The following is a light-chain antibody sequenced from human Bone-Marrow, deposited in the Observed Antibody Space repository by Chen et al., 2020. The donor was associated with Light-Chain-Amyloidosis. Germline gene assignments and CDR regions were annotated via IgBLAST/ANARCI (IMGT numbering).Light chain of an antibody. Sequence: QLALTQPAPVSGSPGQSITISCPGTSSDVGGYNYVSWYQQHPGKAPKLMIYDVSNRPSGVSNRFSGSKSGNTASLTISGLQAEDEADYYCSSYTSSSTPYVFGTGTKVTVL. J-gene: IGLJ1*01. V-gene: IGLV2-14*01. CDR2: DVS. CDR3: SSYTSSSTPYV. CDR1: SSDVGGYNY.